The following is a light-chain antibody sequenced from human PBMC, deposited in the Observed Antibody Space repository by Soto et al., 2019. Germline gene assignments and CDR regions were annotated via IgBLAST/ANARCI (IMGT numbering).Light chain of an antibody. CDR3: QQYGSSPRT. Sequence: EIVMTQSPATLSVSPGERAALSCRASQSVSSNLAWYQQKPGQAPRLLIYGASSPATGLPDRFSGSGSGTDFTLSISRLEPEDFAVYHCQQYGSSPRTFGQGTKVDIK. CDR1: QSVSSN. J-gene: IGKJ1*01. V-gene: IGKV3-20*01. CDR2: GAS.